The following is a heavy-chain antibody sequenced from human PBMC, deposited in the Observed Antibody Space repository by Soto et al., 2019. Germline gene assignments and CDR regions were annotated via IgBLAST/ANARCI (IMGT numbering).Heavy chain of an antibody. V-gene: IGHV4-59*08. CDR2: IYYSGST. J-gene: IGHJ5*02. D-gene: IGHD2-2*01. CDR3: ARGDIVVVPADMPWFEP. Sequence: RILKPQRRGLEWIGYIYYSGSTNYNPSLKSRVTISVDTSKNQFSLKLSSVTAADTAVYYCARGDIVVVPADMPWFEPLGQGTLVTVSS.